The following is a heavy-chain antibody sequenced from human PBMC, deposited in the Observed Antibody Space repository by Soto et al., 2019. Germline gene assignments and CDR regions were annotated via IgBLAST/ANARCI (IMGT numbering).Heavy chain of an antibody. V-gene: IGHV3-23*01. D-gene: IGHD6-19*01. CDR2: ISGGGGNT. J-gene: IGHJ5*02. CDR1: GFTFSSYA. Sequence: EVQLLESGGGLVQPGGSLRLSCAASGFTFSSYAMSWVRQTPGKGLEWVSGISGGGGNTYYADSVTGRLTISRYNSRNTLYLQMNRMRAADTAIYYCAKDRGAGGRFSGIAVAGIPSWGQGTLVTVSS. CDR3: AKDRGAGGRFSGIAVAGIPS.